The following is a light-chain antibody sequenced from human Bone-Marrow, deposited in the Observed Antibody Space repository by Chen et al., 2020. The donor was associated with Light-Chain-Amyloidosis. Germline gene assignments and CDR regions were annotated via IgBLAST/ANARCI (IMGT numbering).Light chain of an antibody. V-gene: IGLV1-36*01. CDR1: SSNIGNNA. CDR3: AAWDDSLNGRV. CDR2: YDD. J-gene: IGLJ3*02. Sequence: QSVLTQPPSVSEAPRQRVTISCSGSSSNIGNNAVNWYQQLPGKAPKLLIYYDDLLPSGVSDPCSGSKSGTSASLAISGLQSEDEADYYCAAWDDSLNGRVFGGGTKLTVL.